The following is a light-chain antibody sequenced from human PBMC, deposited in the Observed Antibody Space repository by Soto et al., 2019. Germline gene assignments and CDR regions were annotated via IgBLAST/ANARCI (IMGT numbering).Light chain of an antibody. V-gene: IGLV2-14*01. Sequence: QSVLTQPASVSGSPGQSITISCTGTSSDVGGHNYVSWYQQHPGKAPKLMIYEVSNRPSGVSNRFSGSKSDNTASLTISGLQTEDEADYYCSSYTSSSTYVFGTGTKVTVL. J-gene: IGLJ1*01. CDR1: SSDVGGHNY. CDR2: EVS. CDR3: SSYTSSSTYV.